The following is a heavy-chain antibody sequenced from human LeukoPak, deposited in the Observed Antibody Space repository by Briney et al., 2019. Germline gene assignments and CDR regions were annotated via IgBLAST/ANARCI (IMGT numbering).Heavy chain of an antibody. CDR2: INPSGGST. V-gene: IGHV1-46*01. CDR1: GYTFTSYY. Sequence: GGSVKVSCKASGYTFTSYYMHWVRQAPGQGLEWMGIINPSGGSTSYAQKFQGRVTMTRDTSTSTVYMELSSLRSEDTAVYYCARAGYYYDSRNDAFDIWGQGTMVTVSS. CDR3: ARAGYYYDSRNDAFDI. J-gene: IGHJ3*02. D-gene: IGHD3-22*01.